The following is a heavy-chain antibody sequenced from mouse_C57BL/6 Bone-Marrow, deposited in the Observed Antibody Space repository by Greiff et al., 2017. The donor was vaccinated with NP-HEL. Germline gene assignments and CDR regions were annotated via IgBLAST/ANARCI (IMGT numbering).Heavy chain of an antibody. CDR1: GFTFSSYG. Sequence: EVKLMESGGDLVKPGGSLKLSCAASGFTFSSYGMSWVRQTPDKRLEWVATISSGGSYPYYPDSVQGRFTISRDNAKNTLYLQMSSLKSEDTAMYYCARHRTWFAYWGQGTLVTVSA. CDR3: ARHRTWFAY. V-gene: IGHV5-6*01. CDR2: ISSGGSYP. J-gene: IGHJ3*01.